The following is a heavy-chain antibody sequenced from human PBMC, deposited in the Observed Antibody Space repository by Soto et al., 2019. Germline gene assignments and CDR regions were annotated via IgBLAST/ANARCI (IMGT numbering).Heavy chain of an antibody. CDR2: INHAGTT. D-gene: IGHD3-3*01. J-gene: IGHJ4*02. V-gene: IGHV4-34*01. CDR1: GEYFSANY. Sequence: QVQLQQWGAGLLKPSETLSLTCDISGEYFSANYWSWIRQTPGKGLEWLGEINHAGTTDSIPSVEDRIIISADASKNQFSLKLTSVTAMDTAVYYCATGGLFSSGGQGTLVTVSS. CDR3: ATGGLFSS.